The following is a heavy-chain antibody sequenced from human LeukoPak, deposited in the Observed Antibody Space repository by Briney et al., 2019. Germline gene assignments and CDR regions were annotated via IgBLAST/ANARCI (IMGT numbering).Heavy chain of an antibody. Sequence: SETLSLTCTVSGGSISSGDYYWSWIRQPPGKGLEWIGYIYYSGSTYYNPSLKSRVTISVDTSKNQFSLKLSSVTAADTAVYYCAKAGYRGYDGAFDIWGQGTMITVSS. D-gene: IGHD5-12*01. V-gene: IGHV4-30-4*01. CDR3: AKAGYRGYDGAFDI. CDR1: GGSISSGDYY. J-gene: IGHJ3*02. CDR2: IYYSGST.